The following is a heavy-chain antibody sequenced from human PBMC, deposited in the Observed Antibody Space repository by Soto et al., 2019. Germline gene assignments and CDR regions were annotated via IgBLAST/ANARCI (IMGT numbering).Heavy chain of an antibody. J-gene: IGHJ4*02. CDR1: GYSFTSYW. D-gene: IGHD3-16*02. V-gene: IGHV5-51*01. CDR2: IYPGDSDT. CDR3: ARSPNYYYIGGSYRHFDY. Sequence: GESLKISCKGSGYSFTSYWIGWVRQMPWKGLDWMGIIYPGDSDTRYSPSFQGQVTISADKSISTAYLQWSSLKASDTAMYYCARSPNYYYIGGSYRHFDYWGQGTLVTVSS.